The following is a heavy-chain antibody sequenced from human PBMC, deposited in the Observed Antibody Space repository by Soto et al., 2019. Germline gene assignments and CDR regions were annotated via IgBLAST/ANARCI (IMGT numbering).Heavy chain of an antibody. CDR2: IPYTGRN. Sequence: SETLSLTCTVSGDSISSYYWSWFRQPPGKGLEWIGYIPYTGRNNYNPSLKSRVTISVDTSKNQFALELRSVTAADTAVYYCARREINYYGSGSYYIEYFQHWGQGTLVTVSS. CDR1: GDSISSYY. CDR3: ARREINYYGSGSYYIEYFQH. J-gene: IGHJ1*01. V-gene: IGHV4-59*08. D-gene: IGHD3-10*01.